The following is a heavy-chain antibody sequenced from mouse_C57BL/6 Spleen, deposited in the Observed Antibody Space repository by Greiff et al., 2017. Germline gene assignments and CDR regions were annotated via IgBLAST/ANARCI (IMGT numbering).Heavy chain of an antibody. D-gene: IGHD1-1*01. V-gene: IGHV1-52*01. CDR3: ARGDYYGSSEDAMDY. CDR1: GYTFTSYW. CDR2: IDPSDSET. J-gene: IGHJ4*01. Sequence: VQLQQPGAELVRPGSSVKLSCKASGYTFTSYWMHWVKQRPIQGLEWIGNIDPSDSETHYTQKFKDKATLTVDKSSSTAYMQLSSLTSADSAVFYCARGDYYGSSEDAMDYWGQGTSVTVSS.